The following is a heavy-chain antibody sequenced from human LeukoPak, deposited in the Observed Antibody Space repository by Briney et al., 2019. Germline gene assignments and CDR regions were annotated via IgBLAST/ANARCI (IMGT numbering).Heavy chain of an antibody. J-gene: IGHJ4*02. D-gene: IGHD3-22*01. CDR1: GYTFTGYY. V-gene: IGHV1-2*02. Sequence: ASVKVSCKASGYTFTGYYLHWVRQAPGQGLEWMGWINPNSGGTNYAQKFQGRVTMTRDTSISTAYMELSRLRSDDTAVYYCARDRRVYYDSSGYSWWSFDYWGQGTLVTVSS. CDR3: ARDRRVYYDSSGYSWWSFDY. CDR2: INPNSGGT.